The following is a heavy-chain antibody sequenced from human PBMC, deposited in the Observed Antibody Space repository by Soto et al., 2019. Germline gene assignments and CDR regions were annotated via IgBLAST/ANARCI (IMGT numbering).Heavy chain of an antibody. Sequence: QVQLVQSGAEVKKPGSSVKVSCKASGGSFSSYIVSWVRQAPGQGLEWMGRIIPILGVEYYAQKFQGRVKITADKSTSTAFMELNSLRYDDTAVYYCAKSPTPGSATSSYYGMDVWGQGTTVTVSS. CDR2: IIPILGVE. V-gene: IGHV1-69*02. CDR1: GGSFSSYI. J-gene: IGHJ6*02. D-gene: IGHD7-27*01. CDR3: AKSPTPGSATSSYYGMDV.